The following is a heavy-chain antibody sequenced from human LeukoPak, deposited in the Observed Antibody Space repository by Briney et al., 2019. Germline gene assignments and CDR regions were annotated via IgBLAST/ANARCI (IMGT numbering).Heavy chain of an antibody. Sequence: ASVKVSCKASGYTFTSYAIHWVRQAPGQGLEWMGWINAGNGNTKYSQKFQGRVTITRDTSASTAYMELSSLRSEDTAVYYCAHSSTSCYSCYYYGMDVWGQGTTVTVSS. V-gene: IGHV1-3*01. CDR3: AHSSTSCYSCYYYGMDV. CDR2: INAGNGNT. CDR1: GYTFTSYA. D-gene: IGHD2-2*01. J-gene: IGHJ6*02.